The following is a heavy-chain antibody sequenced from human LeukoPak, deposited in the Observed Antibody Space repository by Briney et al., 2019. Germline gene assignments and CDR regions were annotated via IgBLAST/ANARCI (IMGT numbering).Heavy chain of an antibody. CDR2: FDPEDGET. V-gene: IGHV1-24*01. CDR1: GYTLTELS. CDR3: ATDRGIAAAEGY. J-gene: IGHJ4*02. D-gene: IGHD6-13*01. Sequence: ASVKVSCKVSGYTLTELSMHWVRQAPGKGLEWMGGFDPEDGETIYAQKSQGRVTMTEDTSTDTAYMELSSLRSEDTAVYYCATDRGIAAAEGYWGQGTLVTVSS.